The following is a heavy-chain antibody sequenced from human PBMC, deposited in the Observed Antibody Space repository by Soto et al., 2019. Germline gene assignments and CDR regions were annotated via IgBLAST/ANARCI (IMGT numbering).Heavy chain of an antibody. J-gene: IGHJ4*02. V-gene: IGHV3-33*01. CDR1: GFMFSNHG. D-gene: IGHD1-1*01. CDR3: VRGDNWNDEASDY. CDR2: IWSDGNNR. Sequence: QVQLVESGGGVVQPGRSLRLSCAASGFMFSNHGMHWVRKAPGKGLEWVAVIWSDGNNRYYADSVKGRFTISRDNSKNTEYLQMNSLRAEDTAVYYCVRGDNWNDEASDYWGQGTLVTVSS.